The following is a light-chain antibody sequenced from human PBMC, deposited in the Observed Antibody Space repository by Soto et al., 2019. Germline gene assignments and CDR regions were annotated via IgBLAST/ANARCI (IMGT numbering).Light chain of an antibody. V-gene: IGKV3-20*01. CDR2: GAS. J-gene: IGKJ5*01. CDR3: QHYVERSPIT. CDR1: QSVSSR. Sequence: TQSPSSLSASVGDRVTITCRASQSVSSRLAWYQQKPGQAPRLLISGASGRATGIPDRFSGSGSGTDFTLTISRLEPEDFALYYCQHYVERSPITFGQGTRLEIK.